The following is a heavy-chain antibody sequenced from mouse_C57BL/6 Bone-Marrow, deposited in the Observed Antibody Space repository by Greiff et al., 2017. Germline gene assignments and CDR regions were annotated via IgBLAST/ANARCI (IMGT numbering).Heavy chain of an antibody. D-gene: IGHD2-5*01. Sequence: EVQLVESGGGLVKPGGSLKLSCAASGFTFSSYAMSWVRQTPEKRLEWVATSSDGGSYTYYPDNVKGRFTISRDNAKNNLYLQMSHLKSEDTAMYYCARAYYSNPYAMDYWGQGTSGTVSS. CDR3: ARAYYSNPYAMDY. CDR2: SSDGGSYT. J-gene: IGHJ4*01. CDR1: GFTFSSYA. V-gene: IGHV5-4*01.